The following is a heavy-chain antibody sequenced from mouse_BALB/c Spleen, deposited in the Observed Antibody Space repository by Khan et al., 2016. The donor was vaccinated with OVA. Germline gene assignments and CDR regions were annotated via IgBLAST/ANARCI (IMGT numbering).Heavy chain of an antibody. D-gene: IGHD1-1*02. Sequence: QIQLVQSGPELKKPGETVRISCKASGYTFTTAGIQWVQKMPGKGLKWIGWINTHSGVPKYAEDFKGRFAFSLETSVNTAYLQITNLKNEDTATYFCARGRAAYYRHDGGAIEYWGQGTSVTVSS. CDR3: ARGRAAYYRHDGGAIEY. J-gene: IGHJ4*01. CDR1: GYTFTTAG. V-gene: IGHV9-4*02. CDR2: INTHSGVP.